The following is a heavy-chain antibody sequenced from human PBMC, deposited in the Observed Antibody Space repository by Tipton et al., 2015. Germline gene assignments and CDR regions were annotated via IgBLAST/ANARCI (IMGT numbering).Heavy chain of an antibody. CDR2: ISWDSDNI. CDR1: GFTFDDYA. J-gene: IGHJ4*02. Sequence: SLRLSCAASGFTFDDYAMHWVRQAPGKGLEWVSGISWDSDNIGYADSVKGRFTISRDNAKNSLYLQMNSLRPEDTALYYCAALGTADYWGQGTLVTVSS. V-gene: IGHV3-9*01. D-gene: IGHD1-1*01. CDR3: AALGTADY.